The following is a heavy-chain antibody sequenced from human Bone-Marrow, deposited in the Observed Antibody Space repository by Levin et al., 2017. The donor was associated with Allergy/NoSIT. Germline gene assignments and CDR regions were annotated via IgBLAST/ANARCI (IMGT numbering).Heavy chain of an antibody. Sequence: GESLKISCKASGYTLTNDYMHWVRQAPGQGLEWMGAINPSGTATYYTQNFQGRLTMTRDTSTSTVYMDLSSLRSEDTAVYYCAREVVTDTKDFDYWGLGTLVTVSS. CDR2: INPSGTAT. D-gene: IGHD2-21*02. V-gene: IGHV1-46*01. CDR3: AREVVTDTKDFDY. CDR1: GYTLTNDY. J-gene: IGHJ4*02.